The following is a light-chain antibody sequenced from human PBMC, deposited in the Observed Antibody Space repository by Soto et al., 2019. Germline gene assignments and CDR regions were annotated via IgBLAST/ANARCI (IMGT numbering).Light chain of an antibody. CDR3: QQYGSSPTWT. V-gene: IGKV3-20*01. CDR1: QSVSSY. J-gene: IGKJ1*01. CDR2: YAS. Sequence: EIVLTQSPATLSLSPGERATLSCMASQSVSSYLDWYQQKPGQAPRLLIYYASSRATGIPDRFSGSGSGTDFTLTISRLEPEDFAVYYCQQYGSSPTWTFGQGTKVDIK.